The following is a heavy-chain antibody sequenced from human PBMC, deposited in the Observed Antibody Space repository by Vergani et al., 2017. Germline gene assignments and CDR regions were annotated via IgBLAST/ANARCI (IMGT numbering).Heavy chain of an antibody. V-gene: IGHV3-30*14. CDR1: GFTFSDYY. CDR2: ISYDGSNK. CDR3: ARGSYGDYFGY. Sequence: QVQLVESGGGLVKPGGSLRLSCAASGFTFSDYYMSWIRQAPGKGLEWVAVISYDGSNKYYADSVKGRFTISRDNSKNTLYLQMNSLRAEDTAVYYCARGSYGDYFGYWGQGTLVTVSS. D-gene: IGHD4-17*01. J-gene: IGHJ4*02.